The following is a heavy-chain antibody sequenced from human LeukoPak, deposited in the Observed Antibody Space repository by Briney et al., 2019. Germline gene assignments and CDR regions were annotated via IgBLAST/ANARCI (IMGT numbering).Heavy chain of an antibody. J-gene: IGHJ5*02. CDR3: ARLDPRGNYPRWFDP. CDR1: GGSFSGYY. D-gene: IGHD1-7*01. CDR2: IYYSGST. Sequence: SETLSLTCAVYGGSFSGYYWGWIRQPPGKGLDWIGSIYYSGSTYCDPSLKSRVTISVDTSKNQFSLKLSSVTAADTAVYYCARLDPRGNYPRWFDPWGQGTLVTVSS. V-gene: IGHV4-39*01.